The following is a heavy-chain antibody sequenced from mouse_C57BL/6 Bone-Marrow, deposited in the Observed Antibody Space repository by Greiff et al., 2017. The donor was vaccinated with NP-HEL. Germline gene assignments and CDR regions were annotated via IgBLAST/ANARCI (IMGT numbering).Heavy chain of an antibody. V-gene: IGHV6-3*01. CDR2: IRLKSDNYAT. J-gene: IGHJ1*03. CDR1: GFTFSNYW. D-gene: IGHD1-1*01. CDR3: TGGYVSSYWYFDV. Sequence: EVKLVESGGGLVQPGGSMKLSCVASGFTFSNYWMNWVRQSPEKGLEWVAQIRLKSDNYATHYAESVKGRFTISRDDSKSSVYLQMNNLRAEDTGIYYCTGGYVSSYWYFDVWGTGTTVTVSS.